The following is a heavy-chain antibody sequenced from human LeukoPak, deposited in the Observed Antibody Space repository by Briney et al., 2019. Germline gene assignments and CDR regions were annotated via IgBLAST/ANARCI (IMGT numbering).Heavy chain of an antibody. Sequence: GGSLRLSCAASGFTFSSYEMNWVRQAPGKGLEWVSYISSSGSTIYYADSVKGRFTIPRDNAKNSLYLQMDSLRVDDTAVYYCARDKVSGPTLLDYWGQGTLVTVSS. CDR2: ISSSGSTI. CDR1: GFTFSSYE. V-gene: IGHV3-48*03. J-gene: IGHJ4*02. CDR3: ARDKVSGPTLLDY. D-gene: IGHD5/OR15-5a*01.